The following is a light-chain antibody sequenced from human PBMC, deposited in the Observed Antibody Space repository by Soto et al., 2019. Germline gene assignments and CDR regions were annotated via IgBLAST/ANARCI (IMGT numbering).Light chain of an antibody. CDR1: QSISRG. CDR2: GVS. Sequence: DIQFTQSAYTVSASDEDRVTIACRSSQSISRGLAWYQQKPGKAPKFLIDGVSSLKSGVPSRFSGSGYGTEFTLTISSLQPDDFATYYCQQYNTYSSLTVGGGTKVDIK. CDR3: QQYNTYSSLT. V-gene: IGKV1-5*01. J-gene: IGKJ4*01.